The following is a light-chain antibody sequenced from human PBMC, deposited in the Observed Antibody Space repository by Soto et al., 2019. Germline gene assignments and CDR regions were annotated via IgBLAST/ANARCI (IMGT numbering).Light chain of an antibody. Sequence: DIQMTQSPFSLSASVGDRVTITCRASQTISTYLNWYQQKPGRAPKLLINAASNLRGETPSRLRGRGSWTDFTLTINSLQPEDFATYYCQQNYNAPTTFGPGTKVTMK. J-gene: IGKJ3*01. CDR1: QTISTY. V-gene: IGKV1-39*01. CDR3: QQNYNAPTT. CDR2: AAS.